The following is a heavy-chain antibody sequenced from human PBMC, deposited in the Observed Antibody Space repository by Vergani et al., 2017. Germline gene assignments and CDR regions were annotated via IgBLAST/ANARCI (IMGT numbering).Heavy chain of an antibody. CDR2: ISAYNGNT. D-gene: IGHD2-2*01. CDR1: GYTFTSYG. Sequence: QVQLVQSGAEVKKPGASVKVSCKASGYTFTSYGIGWVRQAPGQGIEWMGWISAYNGNTNYAQKFQGRVTLTADESTSTAYMELSSLRSEDTAVYYCAIGGYCSSTSCYDIGNWFDPWGQGTLVTVAS. CDR3: AIGGYCSSTSCYDIGNWFDP. V-gene: IGHV1-18*01. J-gene: IGHJ5*02.